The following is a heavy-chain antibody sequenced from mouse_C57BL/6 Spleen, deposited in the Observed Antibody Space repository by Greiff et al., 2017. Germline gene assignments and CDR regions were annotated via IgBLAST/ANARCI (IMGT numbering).Heavy chain of an antibody. V-gene: IGHV3-6*01. CDR3: ARACDFAWFAY. D-gene: IGHD2-4*01. CDR2: ISYDGSN. Sequence: EESGPGLVIPSQSLSLTCSVTGYSITSGYYWNWIRQFPGNKLEWRGYISYDGSNNYNPSLKNRISITRDTSKNQFFLKLNSVTTEDTATYYCARACDFAWFAYWGQGTLVTVSA. J-gene: IGHJ3*01. CDR1: GYSITSGYY.